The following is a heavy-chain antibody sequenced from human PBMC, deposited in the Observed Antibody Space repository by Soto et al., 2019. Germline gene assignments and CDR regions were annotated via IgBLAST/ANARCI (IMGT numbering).Heavy chain of an antibody. CDR3: AREKVGTTFFDT. V-gene: IGHV4-4*02. CDR1: GDSINNTYW. J-gene: IGHJ4*02. CDR2: IYHTGGR. D-gene: IGHD2-21*02. Sequence: SETLSLTCFVSGDSINNTYWWSWVRQAPGKGLEWIGEIYHTGGRSYMPSLRGRITLSVDTSKNQFSLKLTSVTAADTAVYYCAREKVGTTFFDTWGQGIQVTVSS.